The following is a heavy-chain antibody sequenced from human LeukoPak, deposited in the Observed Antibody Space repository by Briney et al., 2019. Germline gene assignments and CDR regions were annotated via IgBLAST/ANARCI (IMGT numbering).Heavy chain of an antibody. CDR2: IYSGGST. CDR1: GFTVSSNY. Sequence: PGGSLRLSCAASGFTVSSNYMSWVRQAPGKGLEWVSDIYSGGSTYYADSVKGRFTISRDNSKNTLYLQMNSLRAEDTAVYYCARDYYGSGLQTSYGMDVWGQGTTVTVSS. D-gene: IGHD3-10*01. V-gene: IGHV3-66*01. J-gene: IGHJ6*02. CDR3: ARDYYGSGLQTSYGMDV.